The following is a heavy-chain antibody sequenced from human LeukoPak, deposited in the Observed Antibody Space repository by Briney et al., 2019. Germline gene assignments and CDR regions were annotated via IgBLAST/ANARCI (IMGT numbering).Heavy chain of an antibody. CDR2: RWYDGSNK. CDR1: GFTFSSYG. Sequence: GRSLRLSCAASGFTFSSYGMHWVRQAPGKGLEWVAVRWYDGSNKYYADSVKGRFTISRDNSKNTLYLQMNSLRAEDTAVYYCARDQRRHYGMDVWGQGTTVTVSS. CDR3: ARDQRRHYGMDV. J-gene: IGHJ6*02. V-gene: IGHV3-33*01.